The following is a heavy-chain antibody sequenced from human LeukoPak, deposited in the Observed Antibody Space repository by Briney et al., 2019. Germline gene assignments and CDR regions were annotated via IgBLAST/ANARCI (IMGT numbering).Heavy chain of an antibody. CDR2: INWNGGST. D-gene: IGHD3-9*01. V-gene: IGHV3-20*04. Sequence: GGSLRLSCAASGFTFDDYGMSWVRQAPGKGLEWVSGINWNGGSTGYADSVKGRFTISRDNSKNTLYLQMNSLRAEDTAVYYCAKGWVGGGDILTGYSDYFDYWGQGTLVTVSS. CDR1: GFTFDDYG. CDR3: AKGWVGGGDILTGYSDYFDY. J-gene: IGHJ4*02.